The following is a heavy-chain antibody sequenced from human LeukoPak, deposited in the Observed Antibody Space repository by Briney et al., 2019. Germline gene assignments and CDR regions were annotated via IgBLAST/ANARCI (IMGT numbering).Heavy chain of an antibody. CDR3: ATWAFYHSLDV. J-gene: IGHJ6*02. CDR2: INKDGSAT. Sequence: QPGGSLRLSCEASGFTFDAYAMHWVRQAPGKGLGWVSLINKDGSATYYADSVKGRFTISRDNSKTSLYLQMNSLRSEDTALYYCATWAFYHSLDVWGQGSTVTVSS. CDR1: GFTFDAYA. V-gene: IGHV3-43*02. D-gene: IGHD1-26*01.